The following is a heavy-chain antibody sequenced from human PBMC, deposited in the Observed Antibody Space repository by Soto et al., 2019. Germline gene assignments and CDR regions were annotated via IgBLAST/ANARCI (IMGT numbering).Heavy chain of an antibody. Sequence: SETLSLTCTVSGGSVSNGDYYCTWIRQPPGKGLEWIGYIYYSGTTYYNPSLKSRVNISLDRSKNQFSLNLNSVTAADTAVYYCAAGPDNSTLGYWGQGSLVSVSA. V-gene: IGHV4-30-4*01. J-gene: IGHJ4*02. CDR2: IYYSGTT. D-gene: IGHD4-4*01. CDR1: GGSVSNGDYY. CDR3: AAGPDNSTLGY.